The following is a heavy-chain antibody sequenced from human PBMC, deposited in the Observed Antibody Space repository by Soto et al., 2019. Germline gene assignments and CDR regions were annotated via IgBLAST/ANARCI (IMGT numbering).Heavy chain of an antibody. CDR1: GYTCTTYD. CDR3: ARRKERSGPHYFDY. Sequence: AAVKASCKASGYTCTTYDIHWLRQVTGQGLEWMGWMNPYNCNTCSTQKFQGRVTMTRNTSISTVYMELTSLRSEDTAVYCCARRKERSGPHYFDYWGQGSLVTVSS. D-gene: IGHD6-25*01. CDR2: MNPYNCNT. J-gene: IGHJ4*02. V-gene: IGHV1-8*01.